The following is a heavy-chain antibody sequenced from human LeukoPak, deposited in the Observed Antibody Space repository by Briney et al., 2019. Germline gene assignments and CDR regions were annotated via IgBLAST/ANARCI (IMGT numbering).Heavy chain of an antibody. CDR2: INPNSGGT. D-gene: IGHD3-3*01. J-gene: IGHJ6*03. CDR1: GYTFTGYY. V-gene: IGHV1-2*02. CDR3: ARAKDSITIFGVAHQYYYSMDV. Sequence: GASVKVSCKASGYTFTGYYMHWVRQAPGQGLEWMGWINPNSGGTNYAQRFQGRVTMTRDTSISTVYMELSRLRSDDTAVFYCARAKDSITIFGVAHQYYYSMDVWGKGTTVVVSS.